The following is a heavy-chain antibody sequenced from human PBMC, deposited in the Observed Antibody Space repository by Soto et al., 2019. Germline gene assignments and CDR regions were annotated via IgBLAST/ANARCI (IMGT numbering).Heavy chain of an antibody. CDR1: GFTFSSSA. J-gene: IGHJ5*01. V-gene: IGHV1-58*01. CDR3: ATIVFGRRDFES. D-gene: IGHD3-3*01. Sequence: TSVKVSCKTSGFTFSSSAVHWVRQARGHRLQWIGWIDVGSANANYAPMLQERVTISRDMSTSTAYMELSSLRPEDSAVYYCATIVFGRRDFESWGQGTLVTVSS. CDR2: IDVGSANA.